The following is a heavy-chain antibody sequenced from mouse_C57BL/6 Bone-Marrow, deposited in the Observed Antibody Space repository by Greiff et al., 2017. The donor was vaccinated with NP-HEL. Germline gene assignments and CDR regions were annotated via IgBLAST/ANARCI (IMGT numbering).Heavy chain of an antibody. J-gene: IGHJ4*01. CDR2: ISLKSDNSAT. D-gene: IGHD2-5*01. V-gene: IGHV6-3*01. CDR3: TGYCSNYYAMDY. Sequence: EVMVEESGGGLVQPGGSMKLSCAASGFTFSNYWMNWVRQSPEKGLEWVAQISLKSDNSATHYAESVKGRFTISRDDSKSSDYLQMNNLRAEDTGIYYCTGYCSNYYAMDYWGEGASVAVSS. CDR1: GFTFSNYW.